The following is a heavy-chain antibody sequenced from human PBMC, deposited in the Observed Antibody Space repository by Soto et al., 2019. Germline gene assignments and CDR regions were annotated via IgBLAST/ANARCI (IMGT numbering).Heavy chain of an antibody. CDR3: AKVAYDGEYQLLCYFDY. Sequence: GGSLRLSCAASGFTFSSYAMSWVRQAPGKGLEWVSAISGSGGSTYYADSVKGRVTISIDNSKNTLYLQMNSLRAEDTAVYYCAKVAYDGEYQLLCYFDYWGQGTLVTVSS. D-gene: IGHD2-2*01. CDR2: ISGSGGST. CDR1: GFTFSSYA. J-gene: IGHJ4*02. V-gene: IGHV3-23*01.